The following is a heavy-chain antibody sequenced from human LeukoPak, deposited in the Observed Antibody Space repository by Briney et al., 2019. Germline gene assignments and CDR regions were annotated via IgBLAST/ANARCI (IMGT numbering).Heavy chain of an antibody. J-gene: IGHJ4*02. Sequence: PSVKVSCKASGGTFSSYAISWVRQAPGQGLEWMGGIIPIFGTANYAQKFQGRVTITADESTSTAYMELSSLRSEDTAVYYCARDLYSTIFGVVINYWGQGTPVTVSS. CDR2: IIPIFGTA. V-gene: IGHV1-69*13. CDR1: GGTFSSYA. D-gene: IGHD3-3*01. CDR3: ARDLYSTIFGVVINY.